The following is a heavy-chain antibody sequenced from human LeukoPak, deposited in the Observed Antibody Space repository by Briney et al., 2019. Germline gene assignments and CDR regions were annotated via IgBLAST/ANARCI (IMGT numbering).Heavy chain of an antibody. V-gene: IGHV3-53*01. CDR2: IYSGGST. CDR3: ARFSKLLQGFDY. D-gene: IGHD3-10*01. Sequence: GGSLRLSCAASGFTVSSNYMSWVRQAPGKGLEWVSVIYSGGSTYYADSVKGRFTISRDNSKNTLYLQMNSLRAEDTAVYYCARFSKLLQGFDYWGQGTLVTVSS. J-gene: IGHJ4*02. CDR1: GFTVSSNY.